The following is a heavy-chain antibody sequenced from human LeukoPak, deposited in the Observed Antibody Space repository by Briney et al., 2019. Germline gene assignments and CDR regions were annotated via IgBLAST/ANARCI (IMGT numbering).Heavy chain of an antibody. D-gene: IGHD3-22*01. CDR1: GGSISSYY. CDR2: IYTSGST. J-gene: IGHJ2*01. V-gene: IGHV4-4*07. Sequence: SETLSLTCTVSGGSISSYYWSWIRQPAGKGLEWIERIYTSGSTNYNPSLKSRITMSVDTSKNQFSLKLSSVTAADTAVYYCARGTMIVVVDWYFDLWGRGTLVTVSS. CDR3: ARGTMIVVVDWYFDL.